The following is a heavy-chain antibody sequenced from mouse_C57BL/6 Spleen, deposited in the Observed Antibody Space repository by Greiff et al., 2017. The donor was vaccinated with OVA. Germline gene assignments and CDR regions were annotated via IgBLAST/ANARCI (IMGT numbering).Heavy chain of an antibody. J-gene: IGHJ4*01. V-gene: IGHV5-17*01. CDR1: GYTFSDYG. CDR3: ARVWSYAMDY. CDR2: ISSGSSTI. Sequence: EVKLVESGGGLVKPGGSLKLSCAASGYTFSDYGMHWVSQAPEKGLEWVAYISSGSSTIYYADTVKGRFTISRDNAKNTLFLQMTSLRSEDTAMYYCARVWSYAMDYWGQGTSVTVSS.